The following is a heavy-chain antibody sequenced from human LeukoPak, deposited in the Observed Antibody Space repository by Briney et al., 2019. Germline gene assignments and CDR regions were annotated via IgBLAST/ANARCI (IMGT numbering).Heavy chain of an antibody. Sequence: SETLSLTCTVSAVSVSSFHWSWVRQPPGRGLEWFGFNHNTGSTNYNPSLNSRVTISVDTTNNQCSLRLSSVTAADTAVYYCARHVQCSGGSCYRYGLDVWGQGTTVTVSS. CDR1: AVSVSSFH. V-gene: IGHV4-59*08. J-gene: IGHJ6*02. D-gene: IGHD2-15*01. CDR2: NHNTGST. CDR3: ARHVQCSGGSCYRYGLDV.